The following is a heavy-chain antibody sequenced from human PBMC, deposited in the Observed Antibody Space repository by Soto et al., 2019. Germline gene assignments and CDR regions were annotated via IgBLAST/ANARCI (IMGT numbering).Heavy chain of an antibody. J-gene: IGHJ4*02. CDR1: GYAFPHYV. V-gene: IGHV1-18*01. CDR3: ARSGEHPLDY. D-gene: IGHD1-26*01. CDR2: STHTGNT. Sequence: QVRLVQSGPEVKKPGASVKVSCKTSGYAFPHYVINWVRQAPGHGLEWMGFSTHTGNTNYAQNFQVRVVLTTDTSTSTAYMEVTSLRSDDTAVYYCARSGEHPLDYWGQGTPVTVSS.